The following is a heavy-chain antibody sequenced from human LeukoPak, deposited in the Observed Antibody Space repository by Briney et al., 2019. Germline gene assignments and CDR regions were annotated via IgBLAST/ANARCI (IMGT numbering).Heavy chain of an antibody. Sequence: PGGSLRLSCAASGFTFSSFAMSWVRKAPGRGLGWVSAISGSGGSTYYADSVKGRFTISRDNSKNTLYLQMNSLRAEDTAVYYCAKDRYYYDSSGSNDAFDIWGQGTMVTVSS. J-gene: IGHJ3*02. CDR3: AKDRYYYDSSGSNDAFDI. V-gene: IGHV3-23*01. D-gene: IGHD3-22*01. CDR1: GFTFSSFA. CDR2: ISGSGGST.